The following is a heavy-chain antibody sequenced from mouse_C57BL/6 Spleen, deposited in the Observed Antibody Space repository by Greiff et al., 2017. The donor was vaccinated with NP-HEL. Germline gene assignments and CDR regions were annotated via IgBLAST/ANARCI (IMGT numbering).Heavy chain of an antibody. D-gene: IGHD1-1*01. CDR2: IWSGGST. V-gene: IGHV2-2*01. J-gene: IGHJ4*01. Sequence: QVQLQQSGPGLVQPSQSLSITCTVSGFSLTSYGVHWVRQSPGKGLEWLGVIWSGGSTDYNAAFISRLSISKDNSKSQVFFKMNSLQADDTAIYYCARANYYGSSYVGYYAMDYWGQGTSVTVSS. CDR3: ARANYYGSSYVGYYAMDY. CDR1: GFSLTSYG.